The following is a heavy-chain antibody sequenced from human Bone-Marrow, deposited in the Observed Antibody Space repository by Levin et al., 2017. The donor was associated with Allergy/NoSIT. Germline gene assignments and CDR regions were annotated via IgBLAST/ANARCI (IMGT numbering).Heavy chain of an antibody. CDR3: VRETITFGGVIAHS. CDR2: IYIHGGT. Sequence: PSETLSLTCTVSGGSITNETFYWSWFRQPAGKGLELIGRIYIHGGTSYNRSLKTRVTLSLDTSKNQFSLKLSSVTAADTAVYYCVRETITFGGVIAHSWGQGTLVTVSS. V-gene: IGHV4-61*02. D-gene: IGHD3-16*02. J-gene: IGHJ4*02. CDR1: GGSITNETFY.